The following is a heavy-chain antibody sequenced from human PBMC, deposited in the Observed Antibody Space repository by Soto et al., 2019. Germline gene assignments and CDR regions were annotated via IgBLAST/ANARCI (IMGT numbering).Heavy chain of an antibody. Sequence: ASVKVSCKASGYTFSGYYIHWVRQAPGQGLEWLGWINPDSGVTKYARKFQGWVTMTRDASITTSYMELSRLRSGDTAIYFRARSRIQIWLRNASAFNLWGQGTMVTVPS. CDR1: GYTFSGYY. J-gene: IGHJ3*01. CDR2: INPDSGVT. V-gene: IGHV1-2*04. CDR3: ARSRIQIWLRNASAFNL. D-gene: IGHD3-9*01.